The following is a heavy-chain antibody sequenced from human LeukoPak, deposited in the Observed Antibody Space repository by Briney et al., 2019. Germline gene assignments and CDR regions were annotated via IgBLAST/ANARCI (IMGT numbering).Heavy chain of an antibody. V-gene: IGHV4-59*01. Sequence: SETLSLTCTVSGGSISSYYWSWIRQPPGKGLEWIGYIYYSGSTNYNPSLKSRVTISVDTSKNQFSLKLSSVTAADTAVYYCARSVEGYCSGGSCYSHYYYMDVWGKGTTVTVSS. D-gene: IGHD2-15*01. CDR3: ARSVEGYCSGGSCYSHYYYMDV. CDR2: IYYSGST. CDR1: GGSISSYY. J-gene: IGHJ6*03.